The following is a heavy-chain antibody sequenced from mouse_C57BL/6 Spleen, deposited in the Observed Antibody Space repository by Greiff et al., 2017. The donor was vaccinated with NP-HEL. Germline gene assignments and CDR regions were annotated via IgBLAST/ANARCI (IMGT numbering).Heavy chain of an antibody. D-gene: IGHD1-1*01. CDR2: INPGSGGT. V-gene: IGHV1-54*01. J-gene: IGHJ2*01. Sequence: QVQLKESGAELVRPGTSVKVSCKASGYAFTNYLIEWVKQRPGQGLEWIGVINPGSGGTNYNEKFKGKATLTADKSSSTAYMQLSSLTSEDSAVYFCARYGGDYGSSYEGYWGQGTTLTVSS. CDR3: ARYGGDYGSSYEGY. CDR1: GYAFTNYL.